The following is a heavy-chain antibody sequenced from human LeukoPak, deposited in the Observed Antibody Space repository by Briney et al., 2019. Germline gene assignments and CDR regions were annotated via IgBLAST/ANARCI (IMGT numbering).Heavy chain of an antibody. D-gene: IGHD5-18*01. Sequence: PSETLSLTCTVSGGSISSSSYYWGWIRQPPGKGLEWIGSIYYSGSTYYNPSLKSRVTISVDTSKNQFSLKLSSVTAADTAVYYCASGVTAMDYGVFDYWGQGTLVTVSS. J-gene: IGHJ4*02. V-gene: IGHV4-39*01. CDR2: IYYSGST. CDR1: GGSISSSSYY. CDR3: ASGVTAMDYGVFDY.